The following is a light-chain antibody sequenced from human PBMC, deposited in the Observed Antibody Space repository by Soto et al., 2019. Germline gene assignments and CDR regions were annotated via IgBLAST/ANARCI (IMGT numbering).Light chain of an antibody. CDR3: QQYYTYSRT. CDR2: EWS. CDR1: QSVSNW. V-gene: IGKV1-5*03. Sequence: DIQMTQSPSALSASVGDRVTITCRASQSVSNWLAWYRQKPGEAPKLLIYEWSTVERGVPSRFSGSGSGTEFTLTISSLQPDDVATVYCQQYYTYSRTFGQGTKVEVK. J-gene: IGKJ1*01.